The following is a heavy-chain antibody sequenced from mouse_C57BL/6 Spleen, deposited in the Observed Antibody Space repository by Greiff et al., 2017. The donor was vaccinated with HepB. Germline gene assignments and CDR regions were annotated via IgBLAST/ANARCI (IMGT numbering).Heavy chain of an antibody. V-gene: IGHV1-85*01. CDR3: ARSHLRLGTAWFAY. CDR2: IYPRDGST. D-gene: IGHD3-2*02. J-gene: IGHJ3*01. Sequence: VQLQQSGPELVKPGASVKLSCKASGYTFTSYDINWVKQRPGQGLEWIGWIYPRDGSTKYNEKFKGKATLTVDTSSSTAYMELHSLTSEDSAVYFCARSHLRLGTAWFAYWGQGTLVTVSA. CDR1: GYTFTSYD.